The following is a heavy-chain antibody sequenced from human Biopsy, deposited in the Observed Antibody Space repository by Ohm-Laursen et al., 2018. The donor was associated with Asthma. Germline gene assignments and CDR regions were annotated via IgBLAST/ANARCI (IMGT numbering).Heavy chain of an antibody. CDR2: INTDGRTT. D-gene: IGHD1-1*01. J-gene: IGHJ4*02. V-gene: IGHV3-74*01. Sequence: GSLRLSCAASGFTFSSYWMHWVRQAPGKGLVWVPRINTDGRTTSYADSVKGRFTISRDNAKLYLQMNSLRDEDTAVYYCTRGGLEPFDYWGQGTLVTVSS. CDR3: TRGGLEPFDY. CDR1: GFTFSSYW.